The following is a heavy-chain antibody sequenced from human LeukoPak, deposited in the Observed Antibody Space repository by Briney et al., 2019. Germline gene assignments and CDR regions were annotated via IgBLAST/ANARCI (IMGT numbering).Heavy chain of an antibody. Sequence: GGSLRLSCAASGFAFSSYSMNWVRQAPGKGLEWVSSISSSSSYIYYADSVKGRFTISRDNARNSLYLQMNSLRAEDTAVYYCARDVPLGGSSSWDFDYWGQGTLVTVSS. D-gene: IGHD6-13*01. CDR1: GFAFSSYS. V-gene: IGHV3-21*01. CDR3: ARDVPLGGSSSWDFDY. CDR2: ISSSSSYI. J-gene: IGHJ4*02.